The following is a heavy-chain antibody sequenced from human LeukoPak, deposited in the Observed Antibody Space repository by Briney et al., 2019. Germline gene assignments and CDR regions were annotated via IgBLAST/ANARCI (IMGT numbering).Heavy chain of an antibody. Sequence: GGSLRLACAASGFTFSSYAMTWVRHAPGKGLEWVSSISSSSSYIYYADSVKGRFTISRDNAKNSLYLQMNSLRAEDTAVYYCARGQSRKDYYYMDVWGKGTTVTVSS. J-gene: IGHJ6*03. V-gene: IGHV3-21*01. CDR3: ARGQSRKDYYYMDV. D-gene: IGHD5/OR15-5a*01. CDR1: GFTFSSYA. CDR2: ISSSSSYI.